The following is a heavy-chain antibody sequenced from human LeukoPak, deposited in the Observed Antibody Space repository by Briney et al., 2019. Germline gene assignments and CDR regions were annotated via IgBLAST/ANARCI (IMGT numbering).Heavy chain of an antibody. CDR2: ISSSSSYI. J-gene: IGHJ4*02. CDR3: ATGGPYSSSWPRSY. D-gene: IGHD6-13*01. Sequence: GGSLRLSCAASGFTFSSYSMDWVRQAPGKGLEWVSSISSSSSYIYYADSVKGRFTISRDNAKNLLYLQMNSLRAEDTAVYYCATGGPYSSSWPRSYWRQGTLVTVSS. V-gene: IGHV3-21*01. CDR1: GFTFSSYS.